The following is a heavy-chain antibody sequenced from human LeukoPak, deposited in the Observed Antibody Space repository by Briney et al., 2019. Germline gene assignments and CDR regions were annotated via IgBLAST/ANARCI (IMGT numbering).Heavy chain of an antibody. Sequence: SVKVSCKASGGTFSSYAISWVRQAPGQGLEWMGRIIPILGIANYAQKFQGRVTITADKSTSTAYMELSSLRSEDTAVYHCARGPGYSSSWYLNWFDPWGQGTLVTVSS. V-gene: IGHV1-69*04. CDR2: IIPILGIA. D-gene: IGHD6-13*01. CDR3: ARGPGYSSSWYLNWFDP. J-gene: IGHJ5*02. CDR1: GGTFSSYA.